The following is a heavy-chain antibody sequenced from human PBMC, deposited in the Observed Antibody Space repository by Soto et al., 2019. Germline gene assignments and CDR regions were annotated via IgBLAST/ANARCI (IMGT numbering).Heavy chain of an antibody. Sequence: ASVKVSCKASGYTFTSYGISWVRQAPGQGLEWMGWISAYNGNTNYAQKLQGRVTMTTDTSTSTAYMELRSLRSDDTAVYYCAVAVAGTTLWHYYGRDVWRPGTTVTGSA. J-gene: IGHJ6*01. CDR2: ISAYNGNT. D-gene: IGHD6-19*01. CDR1: GYTFTSYG. V-gene: IGHV1-18*04. CDR3: AVAVAGTTLWHYYGRDV.